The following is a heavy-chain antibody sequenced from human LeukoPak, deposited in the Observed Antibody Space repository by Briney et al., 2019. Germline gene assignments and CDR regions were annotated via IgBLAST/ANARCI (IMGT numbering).Heavy chain of an antibody. D-gene: IGHD6-6*01. CDR2: ISHSGSGT. V-gene: IGHV3-23*01. Sequence: GGSLRLSCVASGFTFGSFAMSWVRQAPGKGLEWVSAISHSGSGTFYADSVKGRFTISRDNSKNTLYLQMNSLRAEDTAVYYCARENVEYSSSSGLYYFDYWGQGTLVTVSS. J-gene: IGHJ4*02. CDR1: GFTFGSFA. CDR3: ARENVEYSSSSGLYYFDY.